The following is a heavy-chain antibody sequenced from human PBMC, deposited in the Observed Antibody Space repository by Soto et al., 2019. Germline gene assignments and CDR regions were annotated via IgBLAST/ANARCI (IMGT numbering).Heavy chain of an antibody. J-gene: IGHJ6*02. CDR3: ARLWFGELNGSNHYYGMDV. V-gene: IGHV4-39*01. CDR2: IHYSGST. D-gene: IGHD3-10*01. CDR1: GGSISSSGYF. Sequence: QLQLQESGPGLVKPSETLSLTCTVSGGSISSSGYFWGWIRQPPGKGLEWIGSIHYSGSTYYNPSLKSRVTISVDTSKNQFSLRLTSVTAADTAVYYCARLWFGELNGSNHYYGMDVWGQGTTVTVSS.